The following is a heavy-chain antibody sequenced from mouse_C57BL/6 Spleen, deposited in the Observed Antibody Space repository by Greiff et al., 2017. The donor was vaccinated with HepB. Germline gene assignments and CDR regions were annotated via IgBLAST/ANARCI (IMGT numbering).Heavy chain of an antibody. CDR2: IDPANGNT. CDR1: GFNIKNTY. J-gene: IGHJ2*01. CDR3: ARGGIYYGYERGFDY. Sequence: EVQLQQSVAELVRPGASVKLSCTASGFNIKNTYMHWVKQRPEQGLEWIGRIDPANGNTKYAPKFQGKATITADTSSNTAYLQLSSLTSEETAIFYCARGGIYYGYERGFDYWGQGTTLTVSS. V-gene: IGHV14-3*01. D-gene: IGHD2-2*01.